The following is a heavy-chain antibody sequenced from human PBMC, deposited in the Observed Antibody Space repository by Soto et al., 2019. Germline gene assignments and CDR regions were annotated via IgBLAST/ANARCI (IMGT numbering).Heavy chain of an antibody. CDR1: GDSISSTSYY. D-gene: IGHD4-17*01. J-gene: IGHJ5*02. V-gene: IGHV4-39*01. CDR3: ASRGRDGDYVPFDL. CDR2: IYYSGST. Sequence: PSECLSLSCTVSGDSISSTSYYWGWIRQPPGKGLEWIGSIYYSGSTYYNPSLKSRVTISVDTSKNQFSLKLSSVTAADTAVYFCASRGRDGDYVPFDLWGQGTLVTVSS.